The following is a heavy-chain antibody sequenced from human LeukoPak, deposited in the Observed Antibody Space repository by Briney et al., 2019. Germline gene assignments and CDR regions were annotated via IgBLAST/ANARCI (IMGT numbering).Heavy chain of an antibody. Sequence: GRSLRLSCAASGFTFGSYGMHWVRQAPGKGLEWVAVISYDGSNKYYADSVKGRFTISRDNSKNTLYLQMNSLRAEDTAVYYCAKDRYYYDSSGYPGYWGQGTLVTVSS. CDR1: GFTFGSYG. CDR3: AKDRYYYDSSGYPGY. J-gene: IGHJ4*02. V-gene: IGHV3-30*18. D-gene: IGHD3-22*01. CDR2: ISYDGSNK.